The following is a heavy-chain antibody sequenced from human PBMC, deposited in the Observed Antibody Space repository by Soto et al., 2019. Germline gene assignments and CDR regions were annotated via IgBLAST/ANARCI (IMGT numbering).Heavy chain of an antibody. J-gene: IGHJ5*02. D-gene: IGHD2-2*01. CDR1: GGSFSGFY. CDR2: INHRGTT. Sequence: SETLSLTCAVHGGSFSGFYWSWIRQPPGKGLEWIGEINHRGTTTYNPSLKSRATISVDRSKNQFSLKLSSVTAADTAVYYCARVPDRWGQGTLVTVSS. V-gene: IGHV4-34*01. CDR3: ARVPDR.